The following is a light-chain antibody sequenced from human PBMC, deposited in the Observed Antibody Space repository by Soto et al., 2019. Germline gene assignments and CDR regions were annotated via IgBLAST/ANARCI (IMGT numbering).Light chain of an antibody. V-gene: IGKV1-27*01. Sequence: DIQMTQSPSSLSASLGDTVTSTCRASQGIGVYLAWFQQKPGNVPKLLIYAASTLQSGVPSRFSGSGSGTDFTLTISSLQPEDVATYYCQKYNSAPLTFGGGTKVEIK. CDR1: QGIGVY. CDR3: QKYNSAPLT. J-gene: IGKJ4*01. CDR2: AAS.